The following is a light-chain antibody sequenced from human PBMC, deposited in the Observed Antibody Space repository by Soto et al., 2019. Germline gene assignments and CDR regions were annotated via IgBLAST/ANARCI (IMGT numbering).Light chain of an antibody. Sequence: EIVLTQSPGTLSLSPGERATLSCRASQSVPSNFLAWYQQKPRQAPILVIYGVSRRATGIPDRFSGSGSGTYFTLTISRLEHEDFAVYYHQQYDSSWTFGQGTKVEIK. CDR3: QQYDSSWT. CDR2: GVS. CDR1: QSVPSNF. J-gene: IGKJ1*01. V-gene: IGKV3-20*01.